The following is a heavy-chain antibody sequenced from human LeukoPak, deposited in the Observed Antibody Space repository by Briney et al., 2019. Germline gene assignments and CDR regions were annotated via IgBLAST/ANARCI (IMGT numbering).Heavy chain of an antibody. J-gene: IGHJ4*02. D-gene: IGHD3-10*01. CDR2: ISHDGSNK. CDR3: ARAYHYGSGSYPEPFDY. CDR1: GFTFSSYA. V-gene: IGHV3-30-3*01. Sequence: GGSLRLSCAASGFTFSSYAMHWVRQAPGKGLEWVAVISHDGSNKYYADSVKGRFTISRDNSKNTLYLQMNSLRAEDTAVYYCARAYHYGSGSYPEPFDYWGQGTLVTVPS.